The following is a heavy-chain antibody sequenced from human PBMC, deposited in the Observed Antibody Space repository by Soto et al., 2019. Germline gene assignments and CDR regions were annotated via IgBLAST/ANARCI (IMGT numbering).Heavy chain of an antibody. CDR1: GFTFSSYW. CDR3: ARGDYYGSGSNPDFRV. J-gene: IGHJ6*04. CDR2: IKQDGSKT. V-gene: IGHV3-7*01. D-gene: IGHD3-10*01. Sequence: GGSLRLSCAASGFTFSSYWMTWVRQAPGKGLEWVANIKQDGSKTYYADSVKGRFTISRDNAKNTLYLQMNSLRAEDTAVYYCARGDYYGSGSNPDFRVWGKGTTVTVSS.